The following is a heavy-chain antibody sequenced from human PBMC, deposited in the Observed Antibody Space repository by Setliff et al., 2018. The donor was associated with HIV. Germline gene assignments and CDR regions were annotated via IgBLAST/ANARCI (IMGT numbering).Heavy chain of an antibody. Sequence: SETLSLTCTVSGDSISSGSHYWSWIRQPAGKGLEWIRHIYTGGNANYNPSLQSRVTISVDTSKNQFSLMLGSMTAADTAVYYCARERLSRLGFDYWGQGTLVTVSS. D-gene: IGHD1-1*01. V-gene: IGHV4-61*09. J-gene: IGHJ4*02. CDR2: IYTGGNA. CDR1: GDSISSGSHY. CDR3: ARERLSRLGFDY.